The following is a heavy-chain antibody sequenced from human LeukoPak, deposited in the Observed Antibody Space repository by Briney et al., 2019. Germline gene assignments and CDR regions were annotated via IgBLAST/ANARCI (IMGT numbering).Heavy chain of an antibody. CDR1: GGSISSYY. D-gene: IGHD5-18*01. CDR2: IYYSGST. J-gene: IGHJ5*02. Sequence: SETLSLTCTVSGGSISSYYWSWIRQPPGKGLEWIGYIYYSGSTNYNPSLKSRVTISVDTSKNQFSLKLSSVTAADTAVYYCARDTPRDTAMVTWGQGILVTVSS. V-gene: IGHV4-59*01. CDR3: ARDTPRDTAMVT.